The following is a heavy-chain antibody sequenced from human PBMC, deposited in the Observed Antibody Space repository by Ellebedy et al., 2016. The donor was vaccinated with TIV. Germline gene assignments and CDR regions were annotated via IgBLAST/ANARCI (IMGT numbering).Heavy chain of an antibody. CDR3: ARAPPEHIVVVPAVTDAFDI. CDR2: ISSSSSYI. J-gene: IGHJ3*02. CDR1: GFTFSSYS. Sequence: PGGSLRLSCAASGFTFSSYSMNWVRQAPGKGLEWVSSISSSSSYIYYADSVKGRFTISRDNAKNSLYLQMNSLRAEDTAVYYCARAPPEHIVVVPAVTDAFDIWGQGTMVTVSS. D-gene: IGHD2-2*01. V-gene: IGHV3-21*01.